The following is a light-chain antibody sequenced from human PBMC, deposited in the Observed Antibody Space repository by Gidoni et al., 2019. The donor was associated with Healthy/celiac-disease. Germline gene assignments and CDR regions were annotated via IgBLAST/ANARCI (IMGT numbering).Light chain of an antibody. CDR2: WAS. J-gene: IGKJ3*01. V-gene: IGKV4-1*01. CDR1: QSVLYSSNNKNY. Sequence: DIVMTQSPDSLAVSLGERATINCKSSQSVLYSSNNKNYLAWYQQKPGQPPKLIIYWASTRESGVPDRFSGSGSGTDFTLTISSLQDEDVAVYYCQQYYSTPFTFGPGTKVDIK. CDR3: QQYYSTPFT.